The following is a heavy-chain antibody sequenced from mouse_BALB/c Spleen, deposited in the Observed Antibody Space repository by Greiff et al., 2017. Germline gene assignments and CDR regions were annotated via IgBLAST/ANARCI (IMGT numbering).Heavy chain of an antibody. D-gene: IGHD3-3*01. CDR3: ARDGGPHYYAMDY. CDR1: GFSLTGYG. J-gene: IGHJ4*01. CDR2: IWGDGST. V-gene: IGHV2-6-7*01. Sequence: VQVVESGPGLVAPSQSLSITCTVSGFSLTGYGVNWVRQPPGKGLEWLGMIWGDGSTDYNSALKSRLSISKDNSKSQVFLKMNSLQTDDTARYYCARDGGPHYYAMDYWGQGTSVTVSS.